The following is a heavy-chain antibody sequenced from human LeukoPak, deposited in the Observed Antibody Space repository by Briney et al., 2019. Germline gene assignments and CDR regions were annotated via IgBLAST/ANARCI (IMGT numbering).Heavy chain of an antibody. V-gene: IGHV6-1*01. CDR3: ASSPVINRGSSGPFDY. CDR2: TYYRSKWYN. CDR1: GDSVSSNSAA. Sequence: SQTLSLTCAISGDSVSSNSAAWNWIRQSPSRGLEWLGRTYYRSKWYNDYAVSVKSRITINPDTSKNQFSLQLNSVTPEDTAVYYCASSPVINRGSSGPFDYWGQGTLVTVSS. D-gene: IGHD3-22*01. J-gene: IGHJ4*02.